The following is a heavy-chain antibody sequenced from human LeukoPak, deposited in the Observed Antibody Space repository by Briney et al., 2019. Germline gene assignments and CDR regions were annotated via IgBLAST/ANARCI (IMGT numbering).Heavy chain of an antibody. V-gene: IGHV3-30*02. J-gene: IGHJ4*02. CDR3: AKDSDYYDSSGCYRGRGEYFDY. D-gene: IGHD3-22*01. CDR2: IRYDGSNK. Sequence: PGGSLRLSCAASGFTFSSYGMHWVRQAPGKGLEWVAFIRYDGSNKYYADSVKGRFTISRDNSKNTLYLQMNSLRAEDTAVYYCAKDSDYYDSSGCYRGRGEYFDYWGQGTLVTVSS. CDR1: GFTFSSYG.